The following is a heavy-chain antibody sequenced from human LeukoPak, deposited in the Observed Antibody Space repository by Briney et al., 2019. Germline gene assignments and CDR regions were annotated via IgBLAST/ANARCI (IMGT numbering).Heavy chain of an antibody. D-gene: IGHD4-17*01. Sequence: GGSLRLSCAASGFTFSSYSMNWVRQAPGKGLEWVSYISSSSSTIYYADSVKGRFTISRDNSKNTLYLQMNSLRAEDTAVYYCARVPTTHYYYYYMDVWGKGTTVTVSS. V-gene: IGHV3-48*01. CDR3: ARVPTTHYYYYYMDV. J-gene: IGHJ6*03. CDR2: ISSSSSTI. CDR1: GFTFSSYS.